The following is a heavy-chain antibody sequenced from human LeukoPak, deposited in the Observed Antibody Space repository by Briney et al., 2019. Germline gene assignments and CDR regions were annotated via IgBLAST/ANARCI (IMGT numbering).Heavy chain of an antibody. Sequence: SETLSLTCTVSGGSISSGDYYWSWIRQPPGKGLEWIGYIYYSGSTYYNPSLKSRVTISVDTSKNQFSLKLSSVTAADTAVYYCAREYSSSEGDAFDIWGQGTMVTVSS. CDR1: GGSISSGDYY. J-gene: IGHJ3*02. CDR3: AREYSSSEGDAFDI. V-gene: IGHV4-30-4*08. D-gene: IGHD6-6*01. CDR2: IYYSGST.